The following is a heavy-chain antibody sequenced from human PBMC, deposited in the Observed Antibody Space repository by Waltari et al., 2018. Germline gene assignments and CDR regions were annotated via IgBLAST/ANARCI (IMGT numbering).Heavy chain of an antibody. CDR1: TDYY. CDR2: VDPEDGET. Sequence: TDYYMHWVQQAPGKGLEWMGLVDPEDGETIYAEKFQGRVTITADTSTDTAYMELSSLRSEDTAVYYCATTDTITIFGVVIPGPFDYWGQGTLVTVSS. J-gene: IGHJ4*02. D-gene: IGHD3-3*01. V-gene: IGHV1-69-2*01. CDR3: ATTDTITIFGVVIPGPFDY.